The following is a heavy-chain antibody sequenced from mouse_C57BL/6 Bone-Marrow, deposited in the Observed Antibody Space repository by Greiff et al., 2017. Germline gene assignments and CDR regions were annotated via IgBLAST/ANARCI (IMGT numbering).Heavy chain of an antibody. J-gene: IGHJ3*01. CDR3: ARGEVYAGYFAWFAY. V-gene: IGHV1-42*01. CDR2: IHPSTGGT. Sequence: VQLKQSGPELLKPGASVKISCTASGYSFTGYYMNWVKQSPAKSLEWIGKIHPSTGGTTYNQKFKAKATLTVDKSSSTAYMQLKGLTSEDSAVYDGARGEVYAGYFAWFAYGGRGTGVTVSA. D-gene: IGHD2-3*01. CDR1: GYSFTGYY.